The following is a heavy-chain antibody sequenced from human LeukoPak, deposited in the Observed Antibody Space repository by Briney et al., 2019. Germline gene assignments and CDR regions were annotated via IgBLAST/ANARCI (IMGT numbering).Heavy chain of an antibody. CDR2: ISSSSSYI. V-gene: IGHV3-21*01. J-gene: IGHJ4*02. CDR1: GFTFSSYG. D-gene: IGHD4-11*01. CDR3: ARDGAATVSTFNY. Sequence: GRSLRLSCAASGFTFSSYGMHWVRQAPGKGLEWVSSISSSSSYIYYADSVKGRFTISRDNAKNSLYLQMNSLRAEDTAVYYCARDGAATVSTFNYWGQGTLVTVSS.